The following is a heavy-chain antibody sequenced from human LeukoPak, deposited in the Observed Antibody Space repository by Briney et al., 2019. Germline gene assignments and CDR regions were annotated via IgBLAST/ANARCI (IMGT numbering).Heavy chain of an antibody. V-gene: IGHV3-74*01. CDR1: GFTFNKYW. Sequence: GGSLRLSCAASGFTFNKYWMHWVRQAPGKGLVWVSRINNYGNDTNYADSVKGRFTISRDNAKNTVYLQMNSLRAEDTAVYYCAKERQQLVRGWFDPWGQGTLVTVSS. D-gene: IGHD6-13*01. CDR2: INNYGNDT. CDR3: AKERQQLVRGWFDP. J-gene: IGHJ5*02.